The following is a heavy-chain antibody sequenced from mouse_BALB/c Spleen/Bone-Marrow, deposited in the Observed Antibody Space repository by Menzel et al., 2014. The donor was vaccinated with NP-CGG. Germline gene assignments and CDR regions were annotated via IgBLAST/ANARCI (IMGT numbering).Heavy chain of an antibody. V-gene: IGHV5-9-4*01. J-gene: IGHJ1*01. CDR1: GFTFCTYA. Sequence: DVNLVESGGGLVKPGVSLKLSCAASGFTFCTYALSWVRQSPERRLEWVAEISGGVSYTYYPDIVTGRFTISRDNAKNTLYLEMRSLRSEDTAMYYCARVSRTRCFDVWGAGTTVTVSS. CDR3: ARVSRTRCFDV. D-gene: IGHD1-1*01. CDR2: ISGGVSYT.